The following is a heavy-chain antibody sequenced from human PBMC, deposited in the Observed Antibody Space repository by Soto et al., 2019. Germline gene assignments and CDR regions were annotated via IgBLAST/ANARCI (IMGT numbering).Heavy chain of an antibody. CDR2: INDSGNI. V-gene: IGHV4-34*01. D-gene: IGHD3-10*01. Sequence: QVQLQQWGAGLLKPSETLSLTCAVYGGSFSGYQWSWIRQTPGKGLEWIGEINDSGNINYNPSLKSRVAIFVDTPKKQISLKLSSVTAADTAVYYCARGLILWFGELSRRGGYYYYMDVWGNGTTVIVSS. CDR1: GGSFSGYQ. J-gene: IGHJ6*03. CDR3: ARGLILWFGELSRRGGYYYYMDV.